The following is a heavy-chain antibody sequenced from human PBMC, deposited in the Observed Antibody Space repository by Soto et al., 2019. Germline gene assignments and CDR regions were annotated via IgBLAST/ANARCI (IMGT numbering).Heavy chain of an antibody. CDR3: ARALVIVATTTYYYYYGMDV. V-gene: IGHV1-69*01. J-gene: IGHJ6*02. CDR1: GGTFSSYA. Sequence: QVQLVQSGAEVKKPGSSVKVSCKASGGTFSSYAISWVRQAPGQGLEWMGGIIPIFGTANYAQKFQGRVTITEDESTSTAYMELSSLRSEDTAVDYCARALVIVATTTYYYYYGMDVWGQGNTVTVSS. D-gene: IGHD5-12*01. CDR2: IIPIFGTA.